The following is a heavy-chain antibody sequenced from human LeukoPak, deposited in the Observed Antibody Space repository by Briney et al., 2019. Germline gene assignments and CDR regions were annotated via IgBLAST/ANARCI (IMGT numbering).Heavy chain of an antibody. CDR1: GFTFSSYP. CDR3: AKYFVYYGSGSYDY. Sequence: GGSLRLSCAASGFTFSSYPMSWVRQAPGKGLEWVSAISGSGGSTYYADSVKGRFTISRDNSKNTLYLQMNSLRAEDTAVYYCAKYFVYYGSGSYDYWGQGTLVTVSS. V-gene: IGHV3-23*01. D-gene: IGHD3-10*01. CDR2: ISGSGGST. J-gene: IGHJ4*02.